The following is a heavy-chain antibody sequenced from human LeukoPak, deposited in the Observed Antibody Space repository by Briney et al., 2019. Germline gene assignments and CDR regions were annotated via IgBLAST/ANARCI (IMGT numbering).Heavy chain of an antibody. CDR1: GYTFTSYG. CDR2: ISAYNGNT. Sequence: GASVKVSCKASGYTFTSYGISWVRQAPGQGLEWMGWISAYNGNTNYAQKLQGRVTMTTDTSTSTAYMELRSLRPDDTAVYYCARDRTDDYVWGSYRYTNYDYWGQGTLVTVSS. CDR3: ARDRTDDYVWGSYRYTNYDY. V-gene: IGHV1-18*01. D-gene: IGHD3-16*02. J-gene: IGHJ4*02.